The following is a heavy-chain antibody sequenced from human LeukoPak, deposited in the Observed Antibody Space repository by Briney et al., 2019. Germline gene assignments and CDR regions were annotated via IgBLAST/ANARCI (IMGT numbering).Heavy chain of an antibody. V-gene: IGHV7-4-1*02. CDR2: INTNTENP. CDR1: GYTFISYA. J-gene: IGHJ3*02. CDR3: ARTRYCDSSSCLGGRGAFDI. D-gene: IGHD2-2*01. Sequence: GASVKVSCKASGYTFISYAMNWVRQAPGQGLEWMGWINTNTENPTYAQAFTGRLVFSLDTSVSTAYLQISSLKAEDTAIYYCARTRYCDSSSCLGGRGAFDIWGQGTMVTVSS.